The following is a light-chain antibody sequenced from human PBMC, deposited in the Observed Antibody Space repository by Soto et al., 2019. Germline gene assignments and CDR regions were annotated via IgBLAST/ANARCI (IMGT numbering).Light chain of an antibody. CDR1: SPNIGNNY. CDR3: GTWDSRLRVVV. CDR2: DNN. Sequence: QSVLTQPPSVSAAPRQKVTISCSGSSPNIGNNYVSWYHRVPGTAPKLLIYDNNERPSGIPDRFSGSKSGTSATLDITGLQTGDGGDYYCGTWDSRLRVVVFGGGTQLTVL. J-gene: IGLJ2*01. V-gene: IGLV1-51*01.